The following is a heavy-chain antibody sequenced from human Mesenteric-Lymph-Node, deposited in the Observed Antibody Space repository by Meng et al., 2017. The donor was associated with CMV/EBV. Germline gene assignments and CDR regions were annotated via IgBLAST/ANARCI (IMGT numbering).Heavy chain of an antibody. CDR1: GFSFSGHA. CDR2: IYNRDTYR. J-gene: IGHJ4*02. V-gene: IGHV3-23*03. Sequence: GESLKISCAASGFSFSGHAMSWVRQAPGKGLEWVSVIYNRDTYRDYAASVKGRFTISRDNSKNMVYLEMKSLRVEDTAVYYCARNYDSSGFQSAYFDYWGQGSLVTVSS. CDR3: ARNYDSSGFQSAYFDY. D-gene: IGHD3-22*01.